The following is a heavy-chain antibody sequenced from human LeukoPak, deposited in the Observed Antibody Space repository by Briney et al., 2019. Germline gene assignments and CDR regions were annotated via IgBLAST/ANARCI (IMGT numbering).Heavy chain of an antibody. CDR3: ARGYSSSWYYFDY. J-gene: IGHJ4*02. CDR1: GFTFSSYA. CDR2: ISYDGSNK. Sequence: GGSLRLSCAASGFTFSSYAMHWVRQAPGKGLEWVAVISYDGSNKYYADSVKGRFTISRDNSKNMLYLQMNSLRAEDTAVYYCARGYSSSWYYFDYWGQGTLVTVSS. V-gene: IGHV3-30*04. D-gene: IGHD6-13*01.